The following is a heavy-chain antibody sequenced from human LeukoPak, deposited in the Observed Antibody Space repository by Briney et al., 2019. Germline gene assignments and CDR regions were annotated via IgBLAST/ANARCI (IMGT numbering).Heavy chain of an antibody. V-gene: IGHV3-21*01. D-gene: IGHD3-9*01. Sequence: GGSLRLSCAASGFSFSSYSMNWVRQAPGKGLEWVSSISSSSSYIHSADSVKGRFTISRDNAKNSLYLQMNSLRAEDTAVYYCARSGGILTGYYDYWGQGTLVTVSS. J-gene: IGHJ4*02. CDR1: GFSFSSYS. CDR2: ISSSSSYI. CDR3: ARSGGILTGYYDY.